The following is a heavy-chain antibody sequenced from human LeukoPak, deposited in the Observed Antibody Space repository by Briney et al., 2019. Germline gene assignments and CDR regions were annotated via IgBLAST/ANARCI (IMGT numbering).Heavy chain of an antibody. J-gene: IGHJ4*02. CDR2: IYYSGST. Sequence: SETLSLTCTVSGGSISSYYWSWIRQPPGKGLEWIGYIYYSGSTNYNPSLKSRVTISVDTSKNQFSLKLSSVTAADTAVYYCARHYCSGGSCYFGYWGQGTLVTVSS. CDR1: GGSISSYY. D-gene: IGHD2-15*01. CDR3: ARHYCSGGSCYFGY. V-gene: IGHV4-59*08.